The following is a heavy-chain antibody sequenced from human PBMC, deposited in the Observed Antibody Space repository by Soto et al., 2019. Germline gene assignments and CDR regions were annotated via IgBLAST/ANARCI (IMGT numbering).Heavy chain of an antibody. D-gene: IGHD2-15*01. CDR3: ARDRYSEYCSGGSCEYYHYGMDV. J-gene: IGHJ6*02. V-gene: IGHV3-7*05. CDR2: IKQDGSEK. Sequence: PGGSLRLSCAASGFTFSSYWMSWVRQAPGKGLEWVANIKQDGSEKYYVDSVKGRFTISRDNAKNSLYLQMNSLRAEDTAVYYCARDRYSEYCSGGSCEYYHYGMDVWGQGTTVTVSS. CDR1: GFTFSSYW.